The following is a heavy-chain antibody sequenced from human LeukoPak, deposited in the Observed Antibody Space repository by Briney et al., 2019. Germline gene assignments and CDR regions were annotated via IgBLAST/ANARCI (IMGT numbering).Heavy chain of an antibody. CDR3: AELGITMIGGV. V-gene: IGHV3-30*02. Sequence: GGSLRLSCEDSEFTFSSYWMHWVRQAPGKGLEWVAFIRYDGNDKYYADSVKGRFTISRDNSKNTLYLQMNSLRAEDTAVYYCAELGITMIGGVWGKGTTVTISS. J-gene: IGHJ6*04. CDR1: EFTFSSYW. D-gene: IGHD3-10*02. CDR2: IRYDGNDK.